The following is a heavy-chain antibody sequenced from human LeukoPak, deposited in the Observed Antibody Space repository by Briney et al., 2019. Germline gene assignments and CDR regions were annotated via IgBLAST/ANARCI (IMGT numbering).Heavy chain of an antibody. CDR2: MYHSGSY. V-gene: IGHV4-38-2*02. CDR1: GYSISCGYY. J-gene: IGHJ6*03. Sequence: SETLSLTCTVSGYSISCGYYWGWIRQPPGKGLEWIGSMYHSGSYYYNPSLNSRVSGSVDTAKNQFSLKLSSVTAADTAVYYCARESYTNRGYYYYYMDVWGKGTTVTVSS. D-gene: IGHD4-11*01. CDR3: ARESYTNRGYYYYYMDV.